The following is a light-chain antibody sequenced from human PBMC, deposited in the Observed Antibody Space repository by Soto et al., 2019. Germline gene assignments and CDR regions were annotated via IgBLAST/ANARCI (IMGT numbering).Light chain of an antibody. CDR1: QSVSSY. V-gene: IGKV3-11*01. Sequence: EIVLTQSPATLSLSPGERATLSCRASQSVSSYLAWYQQKPGQAPRLLIYDASNRATGIPARFSGSGSGTDFTLTISSLEPADFEVYYCQQRSNWLITFGQGTRLEIK. CDR2: DAS. CDR3: QQRSNWLIT. J-gene: IGKJ5*01.